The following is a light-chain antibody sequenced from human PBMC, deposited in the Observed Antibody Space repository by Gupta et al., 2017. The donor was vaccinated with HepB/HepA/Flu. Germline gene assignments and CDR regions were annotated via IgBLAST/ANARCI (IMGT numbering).Light chain of an antibody. CDR2: DVS. J-gene: IGLJ1*01. CDR1: SSDVGGYNY. V-gene: IGLV2-14*01. CDR3: SSYTSGSTLVV. Sequence: QSALTQPASVSGSPGPSITISCTGPSSDVGGYNYVSWYQQHPGKAPKLMIYDVSNRPSGLSDRFSGSKSGNTASLTISGLQAEDEADYYCSSYTSGSTLVVFGTGTKVTVL.